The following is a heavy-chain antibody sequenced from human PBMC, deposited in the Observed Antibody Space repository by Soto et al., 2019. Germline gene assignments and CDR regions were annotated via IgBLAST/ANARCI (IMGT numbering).Heavy chain of an antibody. CDR3: ARDVRYYYGSGSHNRFDP. J-gene: IGHJ5*02. V-gene: IGHV4-61*01. Sequence: PSETLSLTCTVSGGSVSSGSYYWSWIRQPPGKGLEWIGYIYYSGSTNYNPSLKSRVTISVDTSKNQFSLKLSSVTAADTAVYYCARDVRYYYGSGSHNRFDPWGQGTLVTVYS. CDR2: IYYSGST. CDR1: GGSVSSGSYY. D-gene: IGHD3-10*01.